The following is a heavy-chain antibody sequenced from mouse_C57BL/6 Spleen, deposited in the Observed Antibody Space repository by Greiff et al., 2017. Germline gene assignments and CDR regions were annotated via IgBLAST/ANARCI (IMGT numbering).Heavy chain of an antibody. Sequence: EVKVEESGPGLVKPSQSLSLTCSVTGYSITSGYYWNWIRQFPGNKLEWMGYISYDGSNNYNPSLKNRISITRDTSKNQFFLKLNSVTTEDTATYYCARDYFWGQGTTLTVSS. CDR2: ISYDGSN. V-gene: IGHV3-6*01. CDR3: ARDYF. J-gene: IGHJ2*01. CDR1: GYSITSGYY.